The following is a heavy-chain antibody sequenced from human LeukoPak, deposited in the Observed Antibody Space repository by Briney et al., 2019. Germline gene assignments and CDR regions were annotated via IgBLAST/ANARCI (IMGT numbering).Heavy chain of an antibody. D-gene: IGHD6-19*01. CDR2: IYYSGST. Sequence: SETLSLTCTVSGGSISSGDYYWSWIRQPPGKGLEWIGNIYYSGSTNYNPSLKSRVTISVDTSKNQFSLKLSSVTAADTAVYYCAKDRRTDYRGAWYWGQGTLVSVSS. CDR1: GGSISSGDYY. V-gene: IGHV4-61*08. CDR3: AKDRRTDYRGAWY. J-gene: IGHJ4*02.